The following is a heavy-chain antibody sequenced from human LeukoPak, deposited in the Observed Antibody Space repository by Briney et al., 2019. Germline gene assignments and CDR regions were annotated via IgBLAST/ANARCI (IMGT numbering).Heavy chain of an antibody. V-gene: IGHV3-30-3*01. Sequence: GGSLRLSCTASGFIFNDYPMHWVRQAPGKGLEWVAVISEDGINKFYADSVKGRFTISRDNSKNTLYVQMNSLRREDSAVYYCARDAPFHDYWGQGTLVTVSS. CDR3: ARDAPFHDY. J-gene: IGHJ4*02. D-gene: IGHD2/OR15-2a*01. CDR2: ISEDGINK. CDR1: GFIFNDYP.